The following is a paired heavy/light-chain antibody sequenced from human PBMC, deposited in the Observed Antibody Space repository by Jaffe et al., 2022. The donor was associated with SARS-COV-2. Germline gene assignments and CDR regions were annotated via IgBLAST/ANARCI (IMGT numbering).Heavy chain of an antibody. CDR1: EFTVSSTY. J-gene: IGHJ6*03. CDR2: SYAGGAT. V-gene: IGHV3-53*02. D-gene: IGHD1-7*01. CDR3: ARGPNYQHFMDV. Sequence: EVQLVETGGGLIQPGGSLRVSCAASEFTVSSTYITWVRQAPGKGLEWVSVSYAGGATYYADSVKGRFTVSRDNSKNTVDVQMSGLRVEDTAVYYCARGPNYQHFMDVWGKGITVTVSS.
Light chain of an antibody. CDR3: ASYTSRSTWV. J-gene: IGLJ3*02. CDR2: DVN. CDR1: NSDVGGYSY. Sequence: QSALTQPASVSGSPGQSITISCTGTNSDVGGYSYVSWYQHYSGEVPKLIIYDVNNRPSGVAHRFSGSKSGNTASLTISGLQAEDEADYYCASYTSRSTWVFGGGTKVTVL. V-gene: IGLV2-14*03.